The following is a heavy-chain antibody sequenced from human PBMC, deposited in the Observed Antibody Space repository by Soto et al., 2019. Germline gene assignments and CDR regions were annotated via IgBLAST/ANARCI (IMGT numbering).Heavy chain of an antibody. J-gene: IGHJ4*02. CDR2: IIPIFGTA. CDR3: ARALYSSSSPGFDY. V-gene: IGHV1-69*13. Sequence: GASVKVSCKASGGTFSSYAISWVRQAPGQGLEWMGGIIPIFGTANYAQKFQGRVTITADESTSTAYMELSSLRSEDAAVYYCARALYSSSSPGFDYWGQGTLVTVSS. CDR1: GGTFSSYA. D-gene: IGHD6-6*01.